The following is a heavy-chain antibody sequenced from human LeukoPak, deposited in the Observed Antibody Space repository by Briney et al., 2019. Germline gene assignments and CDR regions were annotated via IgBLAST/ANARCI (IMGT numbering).Heavy chain of an antibody. J-gene: IGHJ4*02. CDR2: IKQDGSEK. V-gene: IGHV3-7*01. CDR1: GFTLSSYW. D-gene: IGHD6-6*01. CDR3: ASPPGAARDY. Sequence: GGSLRLSCAASGFTLSSYWMSWVRQAPGKGLEWGANIKQDGSEKYYVDSVKSRFTISRDNAKNSLYLQMNSLRAEDTAVYYCASPPGAARDYWGQGTLVTVSS.